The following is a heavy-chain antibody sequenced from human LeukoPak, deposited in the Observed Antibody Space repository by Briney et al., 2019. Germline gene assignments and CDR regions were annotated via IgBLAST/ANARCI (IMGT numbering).Heavy chain of an antibody. D-gene: IGHD5-18*01. CDR1: GFTLRSYA. CDR3: AKEARADSFATD. CDR2: ISDSGRST. V-gene: IGHV3-23*01. Sequence: GGSLRLSCAVSGFTLRSYAMSWVRQAPGKGLEWVSAISDSGRSTYYLDSVKGRFTITRDNSQTTVYLQRNSLTAEDTAVYYGAKEARADSFATDWGQGTLFTVSS. J-gene: IGHJ4*02.